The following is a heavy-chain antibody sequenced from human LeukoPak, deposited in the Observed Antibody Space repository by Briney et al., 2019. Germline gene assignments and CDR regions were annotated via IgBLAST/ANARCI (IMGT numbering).Heavy chain of an antibody. J-gene: IGHJ4*02. CDR1: GGTFSSYA. V-gene: IGHV1-69*05. CDR3: ARDSSSGWSTY. D-gene: IGHD6-19*01. CDR2: IIPIFGTA. Sequence: VASVKVSCKASGGTFSSYAISWVRQAPGQGLERMGRIIPIFGTANYAQKFQGRVTITTDESTSTAYMELSSLRSEDTAVYYCARDSSSGWSTYWGQGTLVTVSS.